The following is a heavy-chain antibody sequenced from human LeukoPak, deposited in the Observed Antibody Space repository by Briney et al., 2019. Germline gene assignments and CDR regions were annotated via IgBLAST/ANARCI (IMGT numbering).Heavy chain of an antibody. D-gene: IGHD1-26*01. CDR1: GFTFSSYE. CDR2: IGSSGSTI. Sequence: GGSLRLSCAASGFTFSSYEMNWVRQAPGKGLEWVSYIGSSGSTIYYADSVKGRFTISRDNAKNSLYLQMNSLRAEDTAVYYCARETGGSYSRRFDYWGQGTLVTVSS. J-gene: IGHJ4*02. CDR3: ARETGGSYSRRFDY. V-gene: IGHV3-48*03.